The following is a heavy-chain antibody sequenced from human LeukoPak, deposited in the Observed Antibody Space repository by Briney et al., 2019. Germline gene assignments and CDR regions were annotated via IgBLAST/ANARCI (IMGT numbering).Heavy chain of an antibody. J-gene: IGHJ5*02. CDR1: GYTFTSYG. V-gene: IGHV1-18*01. CDR2: ISAYNGNT. D-gene: IGHD3-22*01. CDR3: ARDPSYDSSGYPNWFDP. Sequence: ASVKVSCKASGYTFTSYGITWVRQAPGRGLEWMGWISAYNGNTNYAQNLQGRVTMTTDTSTSTGYMELRRLRSGDTAVYYCARDPSYDSSGYPNWFDPWGQGTLVTVSS.